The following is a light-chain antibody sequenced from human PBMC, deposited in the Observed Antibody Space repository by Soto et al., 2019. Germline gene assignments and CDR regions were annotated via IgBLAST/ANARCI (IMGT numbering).Light chain of an antibody. CDR3: QHLDSYPLT. Sequence: DLQLTQSPSFLSASVGDKVTITCRASQGISSYLAWHQQKPGKAPKLLIYAASTLQSGVPSRFSGSGSGTEFTLTITNLQPEDFATYYCQHLDSYPLTFGGGTKVEIK. V-gene: IGKV1-9*01. J-gene: IGKJ4*01. CDR1: QGISSY. CDR2: AAS.